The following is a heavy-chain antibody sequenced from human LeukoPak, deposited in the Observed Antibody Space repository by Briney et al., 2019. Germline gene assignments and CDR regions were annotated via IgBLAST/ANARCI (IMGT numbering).Heavy chain of an antibody. D-gene: IGHD3/OR15-3a*01. CDR3: ARRTGYLNYYYYYYMDV. CDR2: IYYSGST. CDR1: VGSISSHY. V-gene: IGHV4-59*11. Sequence: PSETLSLTCTVSVGSISSHYWSWIRQPPGKGLEWIGYIYYSGSTNYNPSLKSRVTISVDTSRNQFSLKLSSVTAADSAVYYCARRTGYLNYYYYYYMDVWGNGTTVTVSS. J-gene: IGHJ6*03.